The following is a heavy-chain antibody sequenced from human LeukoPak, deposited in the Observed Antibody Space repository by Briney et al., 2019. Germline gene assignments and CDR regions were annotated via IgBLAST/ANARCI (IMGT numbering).Heavy chain of an antibody. CDR1: GFTFSNYE. CDR2: ISSSGTTI. J-gene: IGHJ4*02. V-gene: IGHV3-48*03. CDR3: ARALYYYDSSGYPFEY. Sequence: AGGSLRLSCAASGFTFSNYEMSWVRQAPGKGLEWVSSISSSGTTIFYADSVMGRFTISRDNAKNSLYLQMKSLRAEDTAVYYCARALYYYDSSGYPFEYWGQGTLVTVSS. D-gene: IGHD3-22*01.